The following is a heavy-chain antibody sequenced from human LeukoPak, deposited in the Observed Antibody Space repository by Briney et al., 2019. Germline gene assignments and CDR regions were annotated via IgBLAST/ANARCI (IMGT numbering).Heavy chain of an antibody. Sequence: SETLSLTCAVYGGSFSGYYWGWIRQPPGKGLEWIGEINHSGSTNYNPSLKSRVTISVDTSKNQFSLKLSSVTAADTAVYYCARVKTYYRIRELSPYFDYWGQGTLVTVSS. CDR1: GGSFSGYY. J-gene: IGHJ4*02. CDR2: INHSGST. V-gene: IGHV4-34*01. CDR3: ARVKTYYRIRELSPYFDY. D-gene: IGHD3-16*02.